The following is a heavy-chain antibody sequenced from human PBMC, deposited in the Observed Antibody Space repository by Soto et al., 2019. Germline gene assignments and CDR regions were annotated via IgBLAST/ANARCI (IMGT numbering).Heavy chain of an antibody. Sequence: GGSLRLSCAASGSTFSNYAMSWVRQAPGKGLEWVSGLSDGGGSTFYADSVKGRFTISRDNAKNTLYLQMSSLRAEDTAVYYCAKEGTTSPYNGFDPWGQGTLVTVSS. CDR2: LSDGGGST. CDR1: GSTFSNYA. V-gene: IGHV3-23*01. D-gene: IGHD2-2*01. J-gene: IGHJ5*02. CDR3: AKEGTTSPYNGFDP.